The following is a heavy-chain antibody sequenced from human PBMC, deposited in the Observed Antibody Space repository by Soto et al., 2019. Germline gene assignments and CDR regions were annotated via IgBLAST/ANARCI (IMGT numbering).Heavy chain of an antibody. V-gene: IGHV1-69*06. CDR1: GGTFSSYA. J-gene: IGHJ4*02. D-gene: IGHD2-8*02. CDR2: IIPIFGTA. Sequence: GASVKVSCKASGGTFSSYAISWVRQAPGQGLEWMGGIIPIFGTANYAQKFQGRVTMTEDTSTDTAYMELSSLRSEDTAVYYCATTPAGGTLGYFDYWGQGTLVTVSS. CDR3: ATTPAGGTLGYFDY.